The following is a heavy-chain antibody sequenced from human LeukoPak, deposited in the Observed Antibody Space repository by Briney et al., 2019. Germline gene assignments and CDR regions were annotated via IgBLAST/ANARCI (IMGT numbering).Heavy chain of an antibody. V-gene: IGHV3-48*01. CDR2: ISSSSSTI. J-gene: IGHJ6*03. CDR3: ASEYSSSSPHYYYYYYMDV. CDR1: GFTFSSYS. D-gene: IGHD6-6*01. Sequence: GGSLRLSCAASGFTFSSYSMNWVRQAPGKGLEWVSYISSSSSTIYYAASVKGRFTISRDNAKNSLYLQMNSLRAEDTAVYYCASEYSSSSPHYYYYYYMDVWGKGTTVTVSS.